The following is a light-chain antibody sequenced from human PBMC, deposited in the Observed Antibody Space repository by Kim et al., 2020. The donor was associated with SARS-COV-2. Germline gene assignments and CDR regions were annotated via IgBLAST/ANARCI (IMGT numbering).Light chain of an antibody. CDR2: AVS. V-gene: IGKV1-27*01. J-gene: IGKJ2*01. CDR3: QTYDIVPYN. Sequence: DIQMTQSPSSLSASVGDRVTITCRASQAIRKYVAWYQQKPGKIPKLLIHAVSTLQSGVPSRFSGGGSGTDFTLTIRGLQPEDVATYYCQTYDIVPYNFGQGTKLVIK. CDR1: QAIRKY.